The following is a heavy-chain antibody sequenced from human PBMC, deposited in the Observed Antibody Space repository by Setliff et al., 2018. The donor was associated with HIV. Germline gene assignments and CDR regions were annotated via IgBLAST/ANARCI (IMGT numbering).Heavy chain of an antibody. V-gene: IGHV4-4*08. CDR2: IFISGST. J-gene: IGHJ3*02. CDR1: GASISAYY. D-gene: IGHD3-22*01. Sequence: SETLSLTCAVSGASISAYYWSWIRQPPGKGLEWIGFIFISGSTNYNPSLKSRVSISEDRSKNQLTLKLSSVTAADTAVYYCARGGSSGFYPHDAFDIWGQGTMVTVSS. CDR3: ARGGSSGFYPHDAFDI.